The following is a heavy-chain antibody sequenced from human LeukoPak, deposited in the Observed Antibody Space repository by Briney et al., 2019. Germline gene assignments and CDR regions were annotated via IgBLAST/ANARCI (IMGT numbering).Heavy chain of an antibody. Sequence: PGGSLRLSCAASGFTFSSYAMSWVRQAPGKGLEWVSAISGSGGSTYYADSVKGRFTISRDNSKNTLYPQMNSLRAEDTAVYYCAKDRNTMVRGVIPRYYFDYWGQGTLVTVSS. D-gene: IGHD3-10*01. CDR3: AKDRNTMVRGVIPRYYFDY. J-gene: IGHJ4*02. V-gene: IGHV3-23*01. CDR2: ISGSGGST. CDR1: GFTFSSYA.